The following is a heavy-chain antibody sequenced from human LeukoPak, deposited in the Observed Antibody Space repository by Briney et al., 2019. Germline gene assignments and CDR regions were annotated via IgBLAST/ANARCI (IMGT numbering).Heavy chain of an antibody. CDR1: GGSFSGYY. V-gene: IGHV4-34*01. J-gene: IGHJ5*02. D-gene: IGHD6-13*01. Sequence: SETLSLTCAVYGGSFSGYYWSWIRQPPGKGLEWIGEINHSGSTNYNPPLKSRVTISVDTPKNQFSLKLSSVTAAGTAVYYCARGPGRWYKNWFDPWGQGTLVTVSS. CDR3: ARGPGRWYKNWFDP. CDR2: INHSGST.